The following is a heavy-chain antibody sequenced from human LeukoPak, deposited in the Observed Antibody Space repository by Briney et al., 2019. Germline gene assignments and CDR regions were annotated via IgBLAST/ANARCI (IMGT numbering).Heavy chain of an antibody. Sequence: PGGSLRLSCAASGFTFSSYAMSWVRQAPGKGLEWVSAISGSGGSTYYADSVKGRFTISRDSSKNTLYLQMNSLRAEDTAVYYCAKRYCSSTSCYYDYWGQGTLVTVSS. CDR3: AKRYCSSTSCYYDY. V-gene: IGHV3-23*01. J-gene: IGHJ4*02. D-gene: IGHD2-2*01. CDR2: ISGSGGST. CDR1: GFTFSSYA.